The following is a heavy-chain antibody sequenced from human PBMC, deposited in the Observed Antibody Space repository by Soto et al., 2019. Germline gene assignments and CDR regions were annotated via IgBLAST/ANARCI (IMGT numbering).Heavy chain of an antibody. D-gene: IGHD3-10*01. CDR1: GFTFSSYC. J-gene: IGHJ5*02. CDR3: ATDLYYGSGSSNWFDP. CDR2: ISYDGSNK. V-gene: IGHV3-30*03. Sequence: GGSLILSCAASGFTFSSYCMHWVRQAPGKGLEWVAVISYDGSNKYYADSVKGRFTISRDNSKNTLYLQMNSLRAEDTAVYYCATDLYYGSGSSNWFDPWGQGTLVTVSS.